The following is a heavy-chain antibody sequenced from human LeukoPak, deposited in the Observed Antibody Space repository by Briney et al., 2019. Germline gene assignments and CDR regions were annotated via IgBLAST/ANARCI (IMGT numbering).Heavy chain of an antibody. CDR3: VRVGSSGSYYYYMDV. V-gene: IGHV3-74*01. J-gene: IGHJ6*03. D-gene: IGHD1-26*01. Sequence: RTGGPLRLSCAPSGFTFSSYWMHWPRQAPGKGLVWVSRINSDGSSTSYADSVKGRFTISRDNAKNTLYLQMNSLRAEDTAVYYCVRVGSSGSYYYYMDVWGKGTTVTISS. CDR2: INSDGSST. CDR1: GFTFSSYW.